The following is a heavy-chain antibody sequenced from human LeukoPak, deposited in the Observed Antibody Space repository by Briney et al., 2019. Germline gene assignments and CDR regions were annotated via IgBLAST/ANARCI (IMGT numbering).Heavy chain of an antibody. Sequence: GASVKVSCKASGYTFTCYGINWVRQAPRQGLEWMGWISAYNGHTNYAQKLQGRVTMTTDTSTSTAHMELRSLRSDDTAVYFCARDSSGFPRDASDYWGQGTLVTVSS. V-gene: IGHV1-18*01. CDR1: GYTFTCYG. D-gene: IGHD3-22*01. J-gene: IGHJ4*02. CDR3: ARDSSGFPRDASDY. CDR2: ISAYNGHT.